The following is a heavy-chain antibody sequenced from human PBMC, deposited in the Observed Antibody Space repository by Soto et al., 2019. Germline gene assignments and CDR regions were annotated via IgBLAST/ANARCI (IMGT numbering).Heavy chain of an antibody. Sequence: ASVKVSCKASGSTLTSYAMDWVRQAPGQRLEWMGWINAGNGNTKYSQKFQGRVTITRDTSASTAYMELSSLRSEDTAVYYCARDSFPRSVLNYYYYMDVWGKGTTVTVSS. CDR1: GSTLTSYA. V-gene: IGHV1-3*01. CDR2: INAGNGNT. D-gene: IGHD3-16*01. CDR3: ARDSFPRSVLNYYYYMDV. J-gene: IGHJ6*03.